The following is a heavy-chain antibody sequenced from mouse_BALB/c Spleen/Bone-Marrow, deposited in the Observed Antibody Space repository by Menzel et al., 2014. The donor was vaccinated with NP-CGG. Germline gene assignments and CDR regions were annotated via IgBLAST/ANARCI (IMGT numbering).Heavy chain of an antibody. CDR1: GFTFSSYT. V-gene: IGHV5-6-4*01. Sequence: EVNVVESGGGLVKPGGSLKLSCAASGFTFSSYTMSRIRQTPEKRLEWVATISSGGSYTYYPDSVKGRFTISRDNAKSTLFLQMISLKSEDTAMYYCTRDRYYGNSFTYWGQGTLVTVSA. D-gene: IGHD2-1*01. J-gene: IGHJ3*01. CDR3: TRDRYYGNSFTY. CDR2: ISSGGSYT.